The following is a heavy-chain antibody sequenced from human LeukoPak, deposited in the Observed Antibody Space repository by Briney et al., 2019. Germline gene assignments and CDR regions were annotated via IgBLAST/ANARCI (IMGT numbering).Heavy chain of an antibody. CDR1: GFNFNDFY. Sequence: GGSLRLSCAASGFNFNDFYMSWIRQAPGKGLEWISYISGSGTTIYYADSVKGRFTISRDNAKNSVYLQLTSLRDEDTAVYYCASRSSVAASGPGWGQGTLVTVSS. J-gene: IGHJ4*02. V-gene: IGHV3-11*04. D-gene: IGHD2-15*01. CDR2: ISGSGTTI. CDR3: ASRSSVAASGPG.